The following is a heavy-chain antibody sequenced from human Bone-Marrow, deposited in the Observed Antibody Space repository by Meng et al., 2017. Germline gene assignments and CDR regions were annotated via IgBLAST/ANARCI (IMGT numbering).Heavy chain of an antibody. CDR2: ISYDGSNK. CDR3: ARDADLFDY. Sequence: GGSLRLSCAASGFTFSSYAMHWVRQAPGKGLEWVAVISYDGSNKYYADSVKGRFTISRDNSKNTLYLQMNSLRAEDTAVYYRARDADLFDYWGQGTLVTVSS. J-gene: IGHJ4*02. CDR1: GFTFSSYA. V-gene: IGHV3-30*04.